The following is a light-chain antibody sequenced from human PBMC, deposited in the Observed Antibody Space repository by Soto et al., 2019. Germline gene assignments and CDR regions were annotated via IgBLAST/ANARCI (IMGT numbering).Light chain of an antibody. V-gene: IGKV1-33*01. CDR2: DAS. CDR1: QDISNY. Sequence: DIQMTQSPSSLSASVGDRVTITCQASQDISNYLSWYQQKPGKAPELLIYDASNLETGVPSRFSGSGSGTDFTFTISSLQPEDVATYYCQQYDNIPTFGQGTKLEIK. CDR3: QQYDNIPT. J-gene: IGKJ2*01.